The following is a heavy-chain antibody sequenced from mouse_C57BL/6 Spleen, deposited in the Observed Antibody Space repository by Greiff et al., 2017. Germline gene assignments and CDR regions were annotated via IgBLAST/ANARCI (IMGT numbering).Heavy chain of an antibody. CDR3: AMGDEYDESLDD. J-gene: IGHJ2*01. CDR2: IDPNSGGT. Sequence: QVQLQQPGAELVKPGASVKLSCKASGYTFTSYWMHWVKPRPGRGLEWIGRIDPNSGGTKYNEKFKSQATLTVDKPSSTAYMQLSSLTCDDSAVYYCAMGDEYDESLDDWGQGTTLTVAA. V-gene: IGHV1-72*01. D-gene: IGHD2-4*01. CDR1: GYTFTSYW.